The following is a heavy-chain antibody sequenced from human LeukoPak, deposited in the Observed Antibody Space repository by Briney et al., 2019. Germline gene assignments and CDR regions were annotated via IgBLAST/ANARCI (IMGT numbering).Heavy chain of an antibody. J-gene: IGHJ1*01. V-gene: IGHV4-39*01. CDR1: GGCISGSDYY. Sequence: SETLSLTCTVSGGCISGSDYYWGWIRQSPVKGLEWIGSIYHSGSTYYNPSLRSRVTMSVDTSKNQFSLKLSSVTAADTAVYYCSSSIGSYYTWGQGTLVTVSS. CDR2: IYHSGST. D-gene: IGHD3-10*01. CDR3: SSSIGSYYT.